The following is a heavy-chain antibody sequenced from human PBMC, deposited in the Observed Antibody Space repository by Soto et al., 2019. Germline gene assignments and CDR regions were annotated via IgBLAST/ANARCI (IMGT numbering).Heavy chain of an antibody. CDR1: GYSFTSYW. CDR3: ARHPYYYDSSGYYQLDY. V-gene: IGHV5-10-1*01. J-gene: IGHJ4*02. D-gene: IGHD3-22*01. CDR2: IDPSDSYT. Sequence: GESLKISCKGSGYSFTSYWISWVRQMPGKGLEWMGRIDPSDSYTNYSPSFQGHVTISADKSISTAYLQWSSLKASDTAMYYCARHPYYYDSSGYYQLDYWGQGTLVTVSS.